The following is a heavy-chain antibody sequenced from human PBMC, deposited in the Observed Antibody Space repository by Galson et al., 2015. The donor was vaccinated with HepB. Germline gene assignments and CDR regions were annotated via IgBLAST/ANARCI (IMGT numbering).Heavy chain of an antibody. J-gene: IGHJ4*02. V-gene: IGHV1-46*03. CDR3: ARGPRVVPAARGVGYFDY. CDR2: INPSGGST. Sequence: SVKVSCKASGYTFTSYYMHWVRQAPGQGLEWMGIINPSGGSTSYAQKFQGRVTMTRDTSTNTVYMELSSLRSEDTAVYYCARGPRVVPAARGVGYFDYWGQGTLVTVSS. CDR1: GYTFTSYY. D-gene: IGHD2-2*01.